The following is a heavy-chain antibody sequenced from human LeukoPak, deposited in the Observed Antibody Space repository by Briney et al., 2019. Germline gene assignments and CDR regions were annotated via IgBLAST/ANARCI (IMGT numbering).Heavy chain of an antibody. D-gene: IGHD3-22*01. Sequence: SETLSLTCSVSGGSISSGTDYWSWIRQPAGKELEWIGRISSSGSTNYNPSLKSRVTISVDTSKNQFSLKLSSVTAADTAVYYCARTIDYYDSSGYYGHWGQGTLVTVSS. J-gene: IGHJ4*02. V-gene: IGHV4-61*02. CDR3: ARTIDYYDSSGYYGH. CDR2: ISSSGST. CDR1: GGSISSGTDY.